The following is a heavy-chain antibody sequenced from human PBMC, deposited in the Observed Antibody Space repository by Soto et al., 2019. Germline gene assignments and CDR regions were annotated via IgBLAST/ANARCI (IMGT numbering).Heavy chain of an antibody. D-gene: IGHD3-10*01. J-gene: IGHJ4*02. V-gene: IGHV4-34*01. CDR3: ARERLLWFGEFFSRDY. CDR2: INHSGST. Sequence: QVQLQQWGAGLLKPSETLSLTCAVYGGSFSGYYWSWIRQPPGKGLEWIGEINHSGSTNYNPSLKSRVTISVDTSKNQFSLKLSSVTAADTAVYYCARERLLWFGEFFSRDYWGQGTLVTVSS. CDR1: GGSFSGYY.